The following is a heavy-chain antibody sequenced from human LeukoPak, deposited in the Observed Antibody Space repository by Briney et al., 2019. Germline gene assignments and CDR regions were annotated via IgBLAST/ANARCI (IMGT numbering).Heavy chain of an antibody. CDR2: IIPIFGTA. CDR1: GGTFSIYA. J-gene: IGHJ4*02. D-gene: IGHD6-13*01. V-gene: IGHV1-69*13. CDR3: ASDSSSPYYFDY. Sequence: SVKVSCKASGGTFSIYAISWVRQAPGQGLEWMGGIIPIFGTANYAQKFQGRVKITADESTSTAYMELSSLRSEDTAVYYCASDSSSPYYFDYWGQGTLVTVSS.